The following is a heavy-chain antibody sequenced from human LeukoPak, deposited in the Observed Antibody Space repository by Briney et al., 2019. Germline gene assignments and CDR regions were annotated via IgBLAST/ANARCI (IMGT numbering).Heavy chain of an antibody. Sequence: GGSLRLSCAASGFTVSSNYMSWVRQAPGKGLEWVSAIYSGGSTYYADSVKGRFTISRDNSKNTLYLQMNSMRDEDTAVYYCARDSSSGWYHLYWGQGTLVTVSS. CDR1: GFTVSSNY. J-gene: IGHJ4*02. CDR2: IYSGGST. D-gene: IGHD6-19*01. CDR3: ARDSSSGWYHLY. V-gene: IGHV3-53*01.